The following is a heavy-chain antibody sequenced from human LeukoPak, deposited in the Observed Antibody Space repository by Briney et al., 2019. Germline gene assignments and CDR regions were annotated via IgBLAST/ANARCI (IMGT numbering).Heavy chain of an antibody. CDR3: ARQIGGQYEDGFDI. Sequence: ASVNVSCKASGYTFTTYNINWVRQAPGQGLEWMGWISAYNGNTNYAQKLQGRVTMTRDTSTSTVYMELRSLRSEDTAVYYCARQIGGQYEDGFDIWGQGTMVTVSS. CDR2: ISAYNGNT. CDR1: GYTFTTYN. J-gene: IGHJ3*02. D-gene: IGHD2-8*01. V-gene: IGHV1-18*01.